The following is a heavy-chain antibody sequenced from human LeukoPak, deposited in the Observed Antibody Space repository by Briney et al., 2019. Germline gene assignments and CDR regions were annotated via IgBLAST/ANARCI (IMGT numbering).Heavy chain of an antibody. Sequence: SVKVSCKTSGFDFVTSVIHWMRQAPGQGLEWMGGIIPIFGTANYAQKFQGRVTITADESTSTAYMELSSLRSEDTAVYYCARALRDYDSSGYYRIWGQGTLVTVSS. D-gene: IGHD3-22*01. J-gene: IGHJ4*02. CDR3: ARALRDYDSSGYYRI. V-gene: IGHV1-69*13. CDR1: GFDFVTSV. CDR2: IIPIFGTA.